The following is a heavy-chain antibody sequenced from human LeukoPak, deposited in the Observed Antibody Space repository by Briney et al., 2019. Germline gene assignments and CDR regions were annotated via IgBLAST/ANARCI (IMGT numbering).Heavy chain of an antibody. J-gene: IGHJ4*02. V-gene: IGHV1-69*13. CDR1: GGTFSSYA. CDR3: ARAGSGSSRFFDY. CDR2: IIPIFGTA. D-gene: IGHD3-10*01. Sequence: ASVKVSCKAPGGTFSSYAISWVRQAPGQGLEWMGGIIPIFGTANHAQKFQGRVTITADESTSTAYMELSSLRSEDTAVYYCARAGSGSSRFFDYWGQGTLVTVSS.